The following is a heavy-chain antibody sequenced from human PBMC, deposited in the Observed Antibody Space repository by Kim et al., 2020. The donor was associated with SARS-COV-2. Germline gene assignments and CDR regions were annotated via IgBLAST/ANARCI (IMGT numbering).Heavy chain of an antibody. CDR3: ARDIIGGAEYSPVRPYGMDV. J-gene: IGHJ6*02. Sequence: ASVKVSCKASGYTFTSYAMHWVRQAPGQRLEWMGWINAGNGNTKYSQKFQGRVTITRDTSASTAYMELSSLRSEDTAVYYCARDIIGGAEYSPVRPYGMDVWGQGTTVTVSS. D-gene: IGHD5-18*01. V-gene: IGHV1-3*01. CDR1: GYTFTSYA. CDR2: INAGNGNT.